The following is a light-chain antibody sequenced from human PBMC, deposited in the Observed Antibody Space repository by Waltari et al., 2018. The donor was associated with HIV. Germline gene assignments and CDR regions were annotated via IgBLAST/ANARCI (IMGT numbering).Light chain of an antibody. J-gene: IGKJ5*01. CDR1: QNIGNF. CDR3: QESYTSSIT. V-gene: IGKV1-39*01. Sequence: DIQMTQSPSSPSASVGDTVSITCRATQNIGNFLNWYRQRGGEAPDLLIYGASSLQTGVPSRCTGRGSGTNFTLTIGRLQPEDFATYFCQESYTSSITFGQGTRLE. CDR2: GAS.